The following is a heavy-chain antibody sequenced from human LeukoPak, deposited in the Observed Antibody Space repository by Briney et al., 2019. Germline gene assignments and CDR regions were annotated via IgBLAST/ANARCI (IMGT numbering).Heavy chain of an antibody. Sequence: GGSLRLSCAASGFTFSSYAMSWVRQAPGKGLEWVSAISGSGGSTYYADSVKGRFTISRDNSKNTLYLQMNSLRAEDTAVYYCARYNYYYYGMDVWGQGTTVTVSS. J-gene: IGHJ6*02. CDR1: GFTFSSYA. D-gene: IGHD1-1*01. CDR3: ARYNYYYYGMDV. V-gene: IGHV3-23*01. CDR2: ISGSGGST.